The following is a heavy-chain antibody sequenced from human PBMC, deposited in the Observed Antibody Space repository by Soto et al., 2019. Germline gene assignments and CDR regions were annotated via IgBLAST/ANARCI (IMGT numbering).Heavy chain of an antibody. CDR1: GYSFASYW. CDR2: IYPGDSET. CDR3: ARQSGGGVITDFDY. Sequence: GESLKISCKGSGYSFASYWIAWVRQMPGKGLEWMGIIYPGDSETRYSPSFQGQASFSVDKSISTTFLQWSSLKASDSATYYCARQSGGGVITDFDYWGQGTLVTVPS. J-gene: IGHJ4*02. V-gene: IGHV5-51*01. D-gene: IGHD3-10*01.